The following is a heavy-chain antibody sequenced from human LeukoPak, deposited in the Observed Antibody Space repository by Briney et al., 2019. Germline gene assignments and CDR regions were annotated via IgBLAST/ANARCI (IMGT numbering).Heavy chain of an antibody. J-gene: IGHJ3*02. CDR1: GGSISSGSYY. D-gene: IGHD3-10*01. CDR3: ARGYGYYGTPPRPSNAFDI. Sequence: SETLSLTCTVSGGSISSGSYYWSWIRQPAGKGLEWIGYIYHSGSTYYNPSLKGRVTISVDRSKNQFSLKLSSVTAADTAVYYCARGYGYYGTPPRPSNAFDIWGQGTMVTVSS. CDR2: IYHSGST. V-gene: IGHV4-30-2*01.